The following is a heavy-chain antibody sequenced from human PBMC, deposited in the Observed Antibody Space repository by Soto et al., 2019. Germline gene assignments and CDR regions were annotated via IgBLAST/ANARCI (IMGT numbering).Heavy chain of an antibody. CDR2: VYYRETT. CDR3: ARHSTYDDILTGYLPYGMDV. Sequence: SETLSLTCAVYGGTFSGYYWSWIRQPPGKGLEWIGNVYYRETTHYNPSLKGRVTISVDTSRNQFSLRMTSVTAADTAVYYCARHSTYDDILTGYLPYGMDVWGQGTTVTVSS. D-gene: IGHD3-9*01. J-gene: IGHJ6*02. CDR1: GGTFSGYY. V-gene: IGHV4-34*01.